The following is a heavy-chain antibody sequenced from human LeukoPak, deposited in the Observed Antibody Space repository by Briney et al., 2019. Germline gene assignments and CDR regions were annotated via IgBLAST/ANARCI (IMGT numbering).Heavy chain of an antibody. CDR3: ARLHSDYGDYWAGSGYYYYGIDV. CDR1: GGTFSSYA. D-gene: IGHD4-17*01. Sequence: SVKVSCKASGGTFSSYAISWVRQAPGQGLEWMGRIIPIFGIANYAQKFQGRVTITADKSTSTAYMELSSLRSEDTAVYYCARLHSDYGDYWAGSGYYYYGIDVWGQGTTVTVSS. V-gene: IGHV1-69*04. CDR2: IIPIFGIA. J-gene: IGHJ6*02.